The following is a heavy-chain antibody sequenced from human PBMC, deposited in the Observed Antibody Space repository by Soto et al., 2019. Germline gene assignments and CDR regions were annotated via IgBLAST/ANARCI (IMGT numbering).Heavy chain of an antibody. J-gene: IGHJ4*02. V-gene: IGHV3-23*01. CDR1: GFSFSSYA. D-gene: IGHD5-12*01. Sequence: EVQLLESGGGLVQPGGSLRLSCAASGFSFSSYAMVWVRQAPGKGLEWVSVISARGGSLYFADSVKGRFTITRDNSKNVLSLEMNSLRAEDTATYFCTKASIEYSASVDKWGQATVVVVSS. CDR2: ISARGGSL. CDR3: TKASIEYSASVDK.